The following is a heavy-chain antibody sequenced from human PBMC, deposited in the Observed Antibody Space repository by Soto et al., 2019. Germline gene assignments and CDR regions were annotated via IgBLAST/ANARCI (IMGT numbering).Heavy chain of an antibody. V-gene: IGHV1-18*01. CDR2: ISPYRGNT. Sequence: QVQLVQSGAEVKKPGASVKVSCKASGYTFINYGISWVRQAPGQGLEWMGWISPYRGNTNYAQKFQGRVTMTSDTSTTTAYMELRSLRSDDTGVYYCAIRLVPSVYYGMDVWGQGTTVTVSS. CDR1: GYTFINYG. J-gene: IGHJ6*02. D-gene: IGHD2-2*01. CDR3: AIRLVPSVYYGMDV.